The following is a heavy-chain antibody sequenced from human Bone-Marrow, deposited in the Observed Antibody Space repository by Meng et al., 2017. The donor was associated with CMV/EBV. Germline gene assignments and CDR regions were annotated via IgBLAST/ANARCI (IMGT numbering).Heavy chain of an antibody. J-gene: IGHJ4*02. D-gene: IGHD5-18*01. CDR3: ARVYSYGDYYFDY. Sequence: GGSLRLSCAASGFTFSDYYMSWIRQAPGKGLEGVSCISSSGSTIYYEDSVKGRFTISRDNAKNSLYLRMNSLRAEDTAVYYCARVYSYGDYYFDYWGQGTLVTVSS. CDR2: ISSSGSTI. CDR1: GFTFSDYY. V-gene: IGHV3-11*01.